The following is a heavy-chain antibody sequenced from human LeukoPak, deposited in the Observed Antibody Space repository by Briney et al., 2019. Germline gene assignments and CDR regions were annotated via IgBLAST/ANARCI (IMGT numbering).Heavy chain of an antibody. J-gene: IGHJ4*02. Sequence: AGGSLRLSCAASGFTFSSYWMSCVRQAPGKGLEWVANIKQDGSEKYYVDSVKGRFTISRDNAKNSLYLQMNSLRAEDTAVYYCARDYAPRRIAVAADYWGQGTLVTVSS. CDR2: IKQDGSEK. CDR3: ARDYAPRRIAVAADY. CDR1: GFTFSSYW. D-gene: IGHD6-19*01. V-gene: IGHV3-7*01.